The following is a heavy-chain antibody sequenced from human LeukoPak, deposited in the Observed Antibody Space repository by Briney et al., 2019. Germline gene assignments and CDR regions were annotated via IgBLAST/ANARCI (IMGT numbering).Heavy chain of an antibody. Sequence: SETLSLTCTVSGGSISSYYWSWIRQPAGKGLEWIGRIYTSGSTNYNPSLKSRVTMSVDTSKNQFSLELSSVTAADTAVYYCARDVAEGYYYYYGMDVWGQGTTVTVSS. CDR2: IYTSGST. CDR3: ARDVAEGYYYYYGMDV. V-gene: IGHV4-4*07. CDR1: GGSISSYY. D-gene: IGHD2-15*01. J-gene: IGHJ6*02.